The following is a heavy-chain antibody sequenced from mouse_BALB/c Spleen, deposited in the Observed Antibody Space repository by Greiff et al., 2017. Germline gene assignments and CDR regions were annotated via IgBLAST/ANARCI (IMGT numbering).Heavy chain of an antibody. J-gene: IGHJ2*01. D-gene: IGHD4-1*01. CDR2: ISSGGSYT. Sequence: EVKLMESGGGLVKPGGSLKLSCAASGFTFSSYTMSWVRQTPEKRLEWVATISSGGSYTYYPDSVKGRFTISRDNAKNTLYLQMSSLKSEDTAMYYCTRVGLLTGTYYFDYWGQGTTLTVSS. V-gene: IGHV5-6-4*01. CDR3: TRVGLLTGTYYFDY. CDR1: GFTFSSYT.